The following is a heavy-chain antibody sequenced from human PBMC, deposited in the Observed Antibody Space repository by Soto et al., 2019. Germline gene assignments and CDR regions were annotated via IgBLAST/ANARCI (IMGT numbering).Heavy chain of an antibody. D-gene: IGHD3-3*01. CDR3: WSIFGYYYHGEDV. V-gene: IGHV3-23*01. CDR2: IRGSGSST. CDR1: GFTFSNYA. J-gene: IGHJ6*02. Sequence: GGSLRLSCAASGFTFSNYAMYWVRQAPGKGLEWVSSIRGSGSSTYYADSVEGRFTISRDNSKNTLFLQMNSLRAEDTAVYYCWSIFGYYYHGEDVWGQGTTVTVSS.